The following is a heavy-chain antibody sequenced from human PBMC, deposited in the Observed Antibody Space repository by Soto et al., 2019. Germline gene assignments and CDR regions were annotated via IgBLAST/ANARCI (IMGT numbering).Heavy chain of an antibody. Sequence: EVQLVESGGGLVKPGGSLRLSCAASGFIFSSYSMNWVRQAPGKGLEWVSFISTSSRYIYFADSVKGRFTISRDNAKNSLYLQMNSLRAEDTALYYCARDWSRSSDGECHYYYYGMDVWGQGTTVPVSS. D-gene: IGHD6-6*01. V-gene: IGHV3-21*06. CDR1: GFIFSSYS. CDR2: ISTSSRYI. CDR3: ARDWSRSSDGECHYYYYGMDV. J-gene: IGHJ6*02.